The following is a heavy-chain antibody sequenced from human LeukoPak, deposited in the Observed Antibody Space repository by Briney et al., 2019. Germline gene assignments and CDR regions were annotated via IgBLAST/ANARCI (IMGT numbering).Heavy chain of an antibody. D-gene: IGHD3-10*01. CDR3: ARDTGERSSEVSWFDP. CDR1: GFTFSSYW. CDR2: IKQDGSEK. Sequence: GGSLRLSCAASGFTFSSYWMSWVRQAPGKGREWVANIKQDGSEKYYVDSVKGRFTISRDNAKNSLYLQMNSLRAEDTAVYYCARDTGERSSEVSWFDPWGQGTLVTVSS. V-gene: IGHV3-7*01. J-gene: IGHJ5*02.